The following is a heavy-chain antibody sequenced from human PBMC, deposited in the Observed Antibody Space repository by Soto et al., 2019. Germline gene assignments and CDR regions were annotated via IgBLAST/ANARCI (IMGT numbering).Heavy chain of an antibody. CDR3: ARDVNYDSSEGAFDI. CDR1: GGSISSYY. CDR2: IYYSGST. J-gene: IGHJ3*02. Sequence: QVQLQESGPGLVKPSETLSLTCTVSGGSISSYYWSWIRQPPGKGLEWIGYIYYSGSTNYNPSLKSRVTISVDTSKNQFSLKLSSVTAADTAVYYCARDVNYDSSEGAFDIWGQGTMVTVSS. D-gene: IGHD3-22*01. V-gene: IGHV4-59*01.